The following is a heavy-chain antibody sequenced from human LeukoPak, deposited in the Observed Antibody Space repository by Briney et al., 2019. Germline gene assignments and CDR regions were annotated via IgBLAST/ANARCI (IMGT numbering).Heavy chain of an antibody. V-gene: IGHV3-53*01. D-gene: IGHD2-8*01. CDR2: LYPDGRT. Sequence: GRSLRLSCAASGFAVSSNYMNWVRQAPGKGLEWVSVLYPDGRTYYGASVTARFTISRDISKSTLFLQMTSLRAENTAVYYCAKVKVCYVEGYFDYWGEGSLVSVSS. J-gene: IGHJ4*02. CDR3: AKVKVCYVEGYFDY. CDR1: GFAVSSNY.